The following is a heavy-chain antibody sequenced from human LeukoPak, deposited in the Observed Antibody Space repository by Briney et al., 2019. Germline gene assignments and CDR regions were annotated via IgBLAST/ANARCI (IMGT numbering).Heavy chain of an antibody. J-gene: IGHJ4*02. Sequence: IPSETLSLTCAVYGGSFSGYYWSWVRQPPGKGLEWIGEINHSGSTNYNPSLKSRVTISVDTSKNQFSLKLSSVTAADTAVYYCARDGPPRSGSYSSYFDYWGQGTLVTVSS. D-gene: IGHD3-10*01. CDR3: ARDGPPRSGSYSSYFDY. CDR1: GGSFSGYY. CDR2: INHSGST. V-gene: IGHV4-34*01.